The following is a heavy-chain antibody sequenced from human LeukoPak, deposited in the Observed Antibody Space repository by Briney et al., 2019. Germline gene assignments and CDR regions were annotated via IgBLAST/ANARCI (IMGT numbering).Heavy chain of an antibody. Sequence: ASVKVSCKASGGTFSSYAISWVRQAPGQGLEWMGGIIPIFGTANYAQKFQGRVTITADESTSTAYMELSSLRSEDTAVYYCAREPEDIVVVPAAIQYFQHWGQGTLATVSS. J-gene: IGHJ1*01. V-gene: IGHV1-69*13. D-gene: IGHD2-2*01. CDR3: AREPEDIVVVPAAIQYFQH. CDR2: IIPIFGTA. CDR1: GGTFSSYA.